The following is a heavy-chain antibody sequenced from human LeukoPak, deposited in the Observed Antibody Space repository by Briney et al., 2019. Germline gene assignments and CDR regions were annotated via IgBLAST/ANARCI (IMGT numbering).Heavy chain of an antibody. CDR2: ISGSGGST. J-gene: IGHJ3*02. V-gene: IGHV3-23*01. CDR3: AKSPDYYDSSGYYPDAFDI. D-gene: IGHD3-22*01. CDR1: GFTFSSYA. Sequence: GGSLRHSCAASGFTFSSYAMSWVRQAPGKGLEWVSAISGSGGSTYYADSVKGRFTISRDNSKNTLYLQMNSLRAEDTAVYYCAKSPDYYDSSGYYPDAFDIWGQGTMVTVSS.